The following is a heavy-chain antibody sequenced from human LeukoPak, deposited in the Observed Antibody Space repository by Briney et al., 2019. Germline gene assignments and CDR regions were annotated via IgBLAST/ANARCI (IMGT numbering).Heavy chain of an antibody. Sequence: GGSLRLSCAVSGFTFSNYWMHWVRQAPGKGLVWVSRINGDGSDITYAGPVKGRFTMSRDNPKNTLYLQMTRLRAEDTAVYYCVRTSEGGYFDYWGQGAVVTVSS. CDR1: GFTFSNYW. CDR3: VRTSEGGYFDY. D-gene: IGHD1-14*01. J-gene: IGHJ4*02. CDR2: INGDGSDI. V-gene: IGHV3-74*01.